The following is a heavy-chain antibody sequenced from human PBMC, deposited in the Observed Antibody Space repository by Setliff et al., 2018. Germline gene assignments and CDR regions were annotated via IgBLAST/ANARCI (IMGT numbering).Heavy chain of an antibody. J-gene: IGHJ3*02. CDR3: ASVRGSDDFFDI. D-gene: IGHD3-16*01. CDR1: GFNFNTAW. CDR2: IKRQTDDGTI. Sequence: GGSLRLSCAASGFNFNTAWMNWVRQVPGKGLEWVARIKRQTDDGTIDYAAPVKGRFTICRDDSKNTAYLQMSRLKTEDTALYYCASVRGSDDFFDIWGQGTMVTVSS. V-gene: IGHV3-15*01.